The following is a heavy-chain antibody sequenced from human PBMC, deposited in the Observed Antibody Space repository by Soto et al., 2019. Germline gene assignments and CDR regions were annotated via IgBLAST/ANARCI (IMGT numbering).Heavy chain of an antibody. CDR2: IYYSGST. J-gene: IGHJ3*02. CDR1: GGSISSSSYY. D-gene: IGHD5-18*01. Sequence: PSETLSLTCTVSGGSISSSSYYWGWIRQPPGKGLEWIGSIYYSGSTYYNPSLKSRVTISVDTSKNQFSLKLSSVTAADTAVYYCAREPRFDQRWSKNPLHAFDIWGQGTMVTVSS. CDR3: AREPRFDQRWSKNPLHAFDI. V-gene: IGHV4-39*02.